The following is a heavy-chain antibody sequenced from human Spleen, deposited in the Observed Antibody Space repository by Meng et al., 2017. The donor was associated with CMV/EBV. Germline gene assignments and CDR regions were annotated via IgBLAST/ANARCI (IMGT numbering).Heavy chain of an antibody. D-gene: IGHD4-17*01. CDR1: GFMFSDYW. CDR2: IRDDGGQI. V-gene: IGHV3-74*01. Sequence: SCAPSGFMFSDYWMHWVRQAPGKGLVWISRIRDDGGQITYADSVKGRFTISRDNAKNTLYLQMNSLRAEDTAVYYCARDGDNQDFAYWGQGTLVTVSS. CDR3: ARDGDNQDFAY. J-gene: IGHJ4*02.